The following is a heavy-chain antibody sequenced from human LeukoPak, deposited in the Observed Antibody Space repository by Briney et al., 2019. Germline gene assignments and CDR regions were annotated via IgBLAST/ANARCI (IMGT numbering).Heavy chain of an antibody. CDR1: GGSIRSYY. J-gene: IGHJ6*02. Sequence: PSETLSLTCTVSGGSIRSYYWSWIRQPPGKGLGWIGYIYSSGSTNYNPSLKSRVTISVDTSKNQFSLKLSSVTAADTAVYYCARRSYYYYGMDVWGQGTTVTVSS. CDR2: IYSSGST. V-gene: IGHV4-59*01. CDR3: ARRSYYYYGMDV.